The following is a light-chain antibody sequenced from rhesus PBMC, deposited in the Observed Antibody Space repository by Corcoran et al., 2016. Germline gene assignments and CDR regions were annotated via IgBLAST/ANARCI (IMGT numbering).Light chain of an antibody. CDR3: YKHSSGYS. CDR2: GAF. J-gene: IGKJ2*01. Sequence: QVILTQSPATLSLSPGERATLSCRASQSVSRFLAWYQQKPGQVPRLLISGAFRGATGITDRFSASGVGTDFTPTINRLEPEDVGIYHCYKHSSGYSFGQGTKVEIK. V-gene: IGKV3-10*01. CDR1: QSVSRF.